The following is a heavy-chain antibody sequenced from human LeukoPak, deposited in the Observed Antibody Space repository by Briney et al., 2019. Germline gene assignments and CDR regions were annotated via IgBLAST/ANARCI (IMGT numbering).Heavy chain of an antibody. J-gene: IGHJ3*02. CDR1: GGFISSYY. D-gene: IGHD1-7*01. CDR3: AREELLPKRTNAFDI. CDR2: IYYSGST. V-gene: IGHV4-59*01. Sequence: PSETLSLTCTVSGGFISSYYCSWIRQPPGKGLEWIGYIYYSGSTNYNPSLKSRVTISVDTSKNQFSLKLSSVTAADTAVYYCAREELLPKRTNAFDIWGQGTMVTVSS.